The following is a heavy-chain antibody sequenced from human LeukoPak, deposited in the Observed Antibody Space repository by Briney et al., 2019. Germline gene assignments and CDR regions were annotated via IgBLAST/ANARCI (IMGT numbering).Heavy chain of an antibody. CDR1: GFTFSSYA. Sequence: GGSLRLSRAASGFTFSSYAMSWVRQAPGKGLEWVSAISGSGGSTYYADSVKGRFTISRDNSKNTLYLQMNSLRAEDTAVYYCAKVHSSGWPGAYYFDYWGQGTLVTVSS. CDR2: ISGSGGST. D-gene: IGHD6-25*01. J-gene: IGHJ4*02. V-gene: IGHV3-23*01. CDR3: AKVHSSGWPGAYYFDY.